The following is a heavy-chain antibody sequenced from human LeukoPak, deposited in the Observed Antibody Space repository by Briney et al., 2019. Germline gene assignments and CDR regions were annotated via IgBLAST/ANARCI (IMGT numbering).Heavy chain of an antibody. J-gene: IGHJ4*02. CDR2: IKQDGSEK. D-gene: IGHD1-1*01. CDR3: ARARFGTAGADY. Sequence: GGSLRLSCAASGFTFSNYWMNWGRPAPGRGQEGAANIKQDGSEKYYGYSVEGRFNFSRDKAKNSLYLQMNSLRAEDTAVYYCARARFGTAGADYWGQGTLVTVSS. CDR1: GFTFSNYW. V-gene: IGHV3-7*01.